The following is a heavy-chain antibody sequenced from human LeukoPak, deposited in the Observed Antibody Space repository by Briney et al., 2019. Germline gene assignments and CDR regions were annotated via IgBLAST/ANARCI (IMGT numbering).Heavy chain of an antibody. Sequence: PGGSLRLSCATSGFTVSSNHMSWVRQAPGKGLEWVSAISGSGGSTYYADSVKGRFTISRDNSKNTLYLQMNSLRAEDTAVYYCAKDVVKSFTMMPKGTFDYWGQGTLVTVSS. CDR2: ISGSGGST. CDR3: AKDVVKSFTMMPKGTFDY. V-gene: IGHV3-23*01. D-gene: IGHD3-22*01. CDR1: GFTVSSNH. J-gene: IGHJ4*02.